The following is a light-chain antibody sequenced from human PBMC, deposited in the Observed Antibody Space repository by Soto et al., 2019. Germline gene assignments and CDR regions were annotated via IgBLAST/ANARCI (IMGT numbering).Light chain of an antibody. V-gene: IGKV3-15*01. CDR3: QQYGHSPRT. J-gene: IGKJ1*01. CDR1: QSVSSN. CDR2: GAS. Sequence: EIVMTQSPATLSVSPGERATLSCRASQSVSSNLAWYQQKPGQAPRLLIYGASTRATGIPARFSGSGSGTEFTLTISSLQSEDFAVYYCQQYGHSPRTFGQGTKVDIK.